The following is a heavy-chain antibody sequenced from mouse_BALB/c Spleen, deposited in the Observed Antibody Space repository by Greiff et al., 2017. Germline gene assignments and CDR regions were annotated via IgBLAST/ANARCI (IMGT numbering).Heavy chain of an antibody. CDR3: ARGGYYGYYAMDY. J-gene: IGHJ4*01. Sequence: EVKLVESGPGLVKPSQSLSLTCTVTGYSITSDYAWNWIRQFPGNKLEWMGYISYSGSTSYNPSLKSRISITRDTSKNQFFLQLNSVTTEDTATYYCARGGYYGYYAMDYWGQGTSVTVSS. D-gene: IGHD1-1*01. CDR1: GYSITSDYA. V-gene: IGHV3-2*02. CDR2: ISYSGST.